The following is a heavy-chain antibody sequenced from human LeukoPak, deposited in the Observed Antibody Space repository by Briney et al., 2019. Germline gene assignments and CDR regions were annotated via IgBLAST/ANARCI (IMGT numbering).Heavy chain of an antibody. Sequence: GGSLRLSCAASGFTFSSYSMNWVRQAPGKGLEWVAVIWYDGSNKYYADSVKGRFTISRDNSKNTLYLQMNSLRAEDTAVYYCAREEFGDYWGQGTLVTVSS. V-gene: IGHV3-33*08. CDR2: IWYDGSNK. D-gene: IGHD3-16*01. J-gene: IGHJ4*02. CDR3: AREEFGDY. CDR1: GFTFSSYS.